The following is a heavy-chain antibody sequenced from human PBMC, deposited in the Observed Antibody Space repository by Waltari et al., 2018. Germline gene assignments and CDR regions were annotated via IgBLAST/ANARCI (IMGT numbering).Heavy chain of an antibody. Sequence: EVQLLESGGGLIQPGGSLRLSCAASGFSFSNHGMSWVRQAPGKGREWVSSISSSGSRTFYADSGKGRFTISRDNSKNMIYLQMNSLGAEDAAVYYCAKIAQMGRWYFALWGRGTLVTVSS. CDR2: ISSSGSRT. D-gene: IGHD2-8*01. CDR1: GFSFSNHG. J-gene: IGHJ2*01. CDR3: AKIAQMGRWYFAL. V-gene: IGHV3-23*01.